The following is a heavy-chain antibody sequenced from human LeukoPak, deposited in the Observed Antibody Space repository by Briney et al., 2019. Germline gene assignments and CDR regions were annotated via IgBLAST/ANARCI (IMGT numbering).Heavy chain of an antibody. CDR2: INSDGSST. Sequence: PGRSLRLSRAASGFTFSSYAMHWVRQAPGKGLVWVSRINSDGSSTSYADSVKGRFTISRDNAKNTLYLQMNSLRAEDTAVYYCARNRPAGGYYDFWSGYQPSYYYYYGMDVWGQGTTVTVSS. V-gene: IGHV3-74*01. D-gene: IGHD3-3*01. CDR1: GFTFSSYA. CDR3: ARNRPAGGYYDFWSGYQPSYYYYYGMDV. J-gene: IGHJ6*02.